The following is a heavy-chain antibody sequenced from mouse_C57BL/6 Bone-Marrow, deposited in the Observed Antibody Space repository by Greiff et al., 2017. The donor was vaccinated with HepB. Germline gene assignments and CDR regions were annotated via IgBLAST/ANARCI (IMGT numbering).Heavy chain of an antibody. CDR2: INPSNGGT. J-gene: IGHJ4*01. D-gene: IGHD3-2*02. CDR3: AREHSSGYDYAMDY. V-gene: IGHV1-53*01. CDR1: GYTFTSYW. Sequence: QVHVKQPGTELVKPGASVKLSCKASGYTFTSYWMHWVKQRPGQGLEWIGNINPSNGGTNYNEKFKSKATLTVDKSSSTAYMQLSSLTSEDSAVYYCAREHSSGYDYAMDYWGQGTSVTVSS.